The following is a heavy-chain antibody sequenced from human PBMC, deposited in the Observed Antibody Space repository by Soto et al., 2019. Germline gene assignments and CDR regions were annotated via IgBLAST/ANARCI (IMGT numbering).Heavy chain of an antibody. CDR2: IYPGDHET. D-gene: IGHD6-13*01. CDR1: GYTFSNFW. J-gene: IGHJ4*02. V-gene: IGHV5-51*01. CDR3: ARSPRSSPYFDY. Sequence: GESLKISCQCSGYTFSNFWIGWVRQLPGKGLEWMGIIYPGDHETRYSPSFHGKVTISADKSVNTAYLQWNSLEASDTAFYFCARSPRSSPYFDYWGQGALVTVSS.